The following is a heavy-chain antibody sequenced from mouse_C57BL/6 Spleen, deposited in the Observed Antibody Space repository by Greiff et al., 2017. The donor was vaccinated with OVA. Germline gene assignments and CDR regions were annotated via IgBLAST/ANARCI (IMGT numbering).Heavy chain of an antibody. D-gene: IGHD4-1*01. J-gene: IGHJ1*03. V-gene: IGHV1-50*01. CDR3: ASKLDWYFDV. CDR2: IDPSDSYT. Sequence: VQLQQPGAELVKPGASVKLSCKASGYTFTSYWMQWVKQRPGQGLEWIGEIDPSDSYTNYTQKFKGKATLTVDTSSSTAYMQLSNLTSEDSAVYYCASKLDWYFDVWGTGTTVTVSS. CDR1: GYTFTSYW.